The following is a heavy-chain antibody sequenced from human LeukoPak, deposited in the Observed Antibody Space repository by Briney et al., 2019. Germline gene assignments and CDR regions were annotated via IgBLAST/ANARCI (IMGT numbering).Heavy chain of an antibody. J-gene: IGHJ5*02. CDR2: INPNSGGT. V-gene: IGHV1-2*02. Sequence: ASVKVSCKASGYTFTGYYMHWVRQAPGQGLEWMGWINPNSGGTNYAQKFQGRVTMTRDTSISTAYMELSRLRSEDTAVYYCARDSKQWLVRANWFDPWGQGTLVTVSS. D-gene: IGHD6-19*01. CDR1: GYTFTGYY. CDR3: ARDSKQWLVRANWFDP.